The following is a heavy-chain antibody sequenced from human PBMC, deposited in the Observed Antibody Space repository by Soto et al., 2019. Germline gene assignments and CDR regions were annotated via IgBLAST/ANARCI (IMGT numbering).Heavy chain of an antibody. Sequence: EVQLLESGGGLVQPGGSLRLSCAASGFTFSSYAMSWVRQAPGKGLELVSAISGSGGSTYYADSVKGRFTISRDNSKNTLYLQMNSLRAEDTAVYYCAKKKEYSSSSLPDYWGQGTLVTVSS. J-gene: IGHJ4*02. D-gene: IGHD6-6*01. CDR3: AKKKEYSSSSLPDY. CDR2: ISGSGGST. V-gene: IGHV3-23*01. CDR1: GFTFSSYA.